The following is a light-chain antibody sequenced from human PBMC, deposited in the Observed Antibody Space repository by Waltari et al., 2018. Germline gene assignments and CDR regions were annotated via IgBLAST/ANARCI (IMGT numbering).Light chain of an antibody. CDR2: AST. CDR3: QQSYSAPPS. J-gene: IGKJ4*01. Sequence: DIQMTQSPSSLSASLGDRVTITCRASQTISTNLNWYQHRPGKVPKPLIYASTFLKSGVPSRVSGSGSGTDFTLTIRSLQPEDFVFYFCQQSYSAPPSFGGGTKVDVK. CDR1: QTISTN. V-gene: IGKV1-39*01.